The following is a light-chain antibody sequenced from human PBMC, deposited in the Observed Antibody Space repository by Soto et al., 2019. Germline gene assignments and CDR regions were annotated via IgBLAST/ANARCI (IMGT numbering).Light chain of an antibody. V-gene: IGKV3-20*01. Sequence: EIVLTQSPGTLSLSPGERATLSCRASQSVSSYYLAWYQQKPGQAPRLLIYAASSRATGIPDRFSGGGSGTDFTLTISSLEPEDFAVYYCQQCGSPPWTFGQGTKVEIK. CDR1: QSVSSYY. CDR2: AAS. J-gene: IGKJ1*01. CDR3: QQCGSPPWT.